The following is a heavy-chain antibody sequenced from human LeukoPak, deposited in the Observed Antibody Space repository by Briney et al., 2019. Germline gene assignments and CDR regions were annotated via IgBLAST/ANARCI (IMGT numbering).Heavy chain of an antibody. Sequence: TSETLSLTCAVYGGSFSGYYWSWIRQPPGKGLEWIGEINRGGSANYNPSLKSRATISVDTSKNQFSLRLSSVTAADTAVYYCARGDGSGSYYNGYWGQGTLVTVSS. CDR1: GGSFSGYY. D-gene: IGHD3-10*01. V-gene: IGHV4-34*01. CDR3: ARGDGSGSYYNGY. CDR2: INRGGSA. J-gene: IGHJ4*02.